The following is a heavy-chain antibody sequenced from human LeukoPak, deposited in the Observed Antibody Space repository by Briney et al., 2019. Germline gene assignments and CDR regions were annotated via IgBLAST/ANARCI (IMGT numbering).Heavy chain of an antibody. CDR2: ISGSGGST. D-gene: IGHD3-3*01. CDR3: AKDTIFVVVMMYYFDY. J-gene: IGHJ4*02. CDR1: GFTFSSYA. V-gene: IGHV3-23*01. Sequence: PGGSLRLSCAASGFTFSSYAMSWVRQAPGKGLEWVSDISGSGGSTYYADSVKGRFTISRDNSKNTLYLQMNSLRAEDTAVYYCAKDTIFVVVMMYYFDYWGQGTLVTVSS.